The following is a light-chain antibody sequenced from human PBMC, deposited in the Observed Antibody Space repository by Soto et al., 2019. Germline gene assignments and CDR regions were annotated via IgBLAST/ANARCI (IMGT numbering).Light chain of an antibody. CDR1: SSDVGGYNY. V-gene: IGLV2-8*01. J-gene: IGLJ1*01. Sequence: QSVLTQPPSASGSPGQSVTISCTGTSSDVGGYNYVSWYQQHPGKAPKLMIYEVSKRPSGVPDRYSGSKSGNTASLTVCGRQAEDEADIYSSSYAGSNNWGVFGTGTKLTVL. CDR2: EVS. CDR3: SSYAGSNNWGV.